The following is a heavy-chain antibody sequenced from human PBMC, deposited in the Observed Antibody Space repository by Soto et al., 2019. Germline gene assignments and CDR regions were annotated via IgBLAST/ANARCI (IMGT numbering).Heavy chain of an antibody. J-gene: IGHJ4*02. V-gene: IGHV4-39*07. Sequence: SETLSLTCTVSGGSISSSSYYWGWIRQPPGKGLEWIGSIYYSGSTYYNPSLKSRFTISVDTSKNTFSLKLSSVSAADTAVYCCARGHDRGGGFDDWGQGTLVTVSS. D-gene: IGHD3-22*01. CDR2: IYYSGST. CDR3: ARGHDRGGGFDD. CDR1: GGSISSSSYY.